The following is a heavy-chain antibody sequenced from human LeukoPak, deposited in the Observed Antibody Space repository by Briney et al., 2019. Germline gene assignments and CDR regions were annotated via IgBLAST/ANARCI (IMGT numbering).Heavy chain of an antibody. Sequence: SETLSLTCTVSGGSISSYYWSWIRQPPGKGLDWIGYIYYSGSTNYNPSLKSRVTISVDTSKNQFSLKLSSVTAADTAVYYCARGGYSYGYTDWYFDLWGRGTLVTVSS. CDR1: GGSISSYY. V-gene: IGHV4-59*01. CDR3: ARGGYSYGYTDWYFDL. J-gene: IGHJ2*01. CDR2: IYYSGST. D-gene: IGHD5-18*01.